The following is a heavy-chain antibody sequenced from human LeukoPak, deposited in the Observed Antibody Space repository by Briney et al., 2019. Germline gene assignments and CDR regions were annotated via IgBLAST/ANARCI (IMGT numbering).Heavy chain of an antibody. CDR3: ARGRSLYYYDSSGYADY. CDR2: ISAYNGNT. D-gene: IGHD3-22*01. V-gene: IGHV1-18*01. CDR1: GYTFTSYG. J-gene: IGHJ4*02. Sequence: GASVKVSCKASGYTFTSYGISWVRQAPGQGVEWMGWISAYNGNTNYAQKLQGRVTMTTDTSTSTAYMELRSLRSDDTAVYYCARGRSLYYYDSSGYADYWGQGTLVTVSS.